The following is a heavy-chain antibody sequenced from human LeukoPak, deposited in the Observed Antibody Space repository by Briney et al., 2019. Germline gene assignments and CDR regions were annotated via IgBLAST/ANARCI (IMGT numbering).Heavy chain of an antibody. CDR2: IYYSGSS. Sequence: PSETLSLTCNVSGGSISGYRWSWIRQPPGKGLEWLGYIYYSGSSNYNPSLKSRVTMSADTSKNQFSLKLSSVTAADTAVHYCARVPRSYYYYYYMDVWGKGTTVTVSS. CDR3: ARVPRSYYYYYYMDV. J-gene: IGHJ6*03. CDR1: GGSISGYR. V-gene: IGHV4-59*01.